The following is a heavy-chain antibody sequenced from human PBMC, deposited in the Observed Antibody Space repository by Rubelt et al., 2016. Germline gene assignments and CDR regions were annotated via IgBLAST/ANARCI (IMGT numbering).Heavy chain of an antibody. CDR2: ISSSGGTK. D-gene: IGHD1/OR15-1a*01. CDR1: GFTFSSYA. V-gene: IGHV3-48*04. Sequence: EVQLLESGGGLVQFGGSLRLSCAASGFTFSSYAMNWIRQAPGKGLEWVSYISSSGGTKYYADSVKGRFTISRDNAKNSLFLQMNSLRAEDTAVYYCARATNFDYWGQGTLVTVSS. J-gene: IGHJ4*02. CDR3: ARATNFDY.